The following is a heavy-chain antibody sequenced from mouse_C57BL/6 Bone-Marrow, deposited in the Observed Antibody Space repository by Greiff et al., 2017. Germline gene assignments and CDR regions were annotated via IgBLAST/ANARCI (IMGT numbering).Heavy chain of an antibody. V-gene: IGHV14-4*01. Sequence: LMESGAELVRPGASVKLSCTASGFNIKDDYMHWVKQRPEQGLEWIGWIDPENGDTEYASKFQGKATITADTSSNTAYLQLSSLTSEDTAVYYCTTAGRGYFDVWGTGTTVTVSS. CDR1: GFNIKDDY. CDR3: TTAGRGYFDV. D-gene: IGHD3-2*02. CDR2: IDPENGDT. J-gene: IGHJ1*03.